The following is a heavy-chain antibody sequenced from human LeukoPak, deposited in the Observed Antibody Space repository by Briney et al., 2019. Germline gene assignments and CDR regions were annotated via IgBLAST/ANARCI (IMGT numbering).Heavy chain of an antibody. D-gene: IGHD6-19*01. Sequence: SETLSLTCTVSGGSISSYYWSWIRQPAGKGLEWIGRIYTSGSTNYTPSLKSRVTMSVDTSKNQFSLKLSSVTAADTAVYYCARDRRGWYQALWYFDLWGRGTLVTVSS. V-gene: IGHV4-4*07. J-gene: IGHJ2*01. CDR3: ARDRRGWYQALWYFDL. CDR1: GGSISSYY. CDR2: IYTSGST.